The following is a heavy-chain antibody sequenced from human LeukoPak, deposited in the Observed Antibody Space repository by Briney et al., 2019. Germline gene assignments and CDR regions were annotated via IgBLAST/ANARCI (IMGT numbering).Heavy chain of an antibody. CDR2: ISYDGSNK. CDR1: GSTFSSYA. V-gene: IGHV3-30*04. D-gene: IGHD4-17*01. CDR3: ARDLNDYGDYSSL. J-gene: IGHJ4*02. Sequence: GGSLRLSCAASGSTFSSYAMHWVRQAPGKGLEWVAVISYDGSNKYYADSVKGRFTISRDNSKNTLYLQMNSLRAEDTAVYYCARDLNDYGDYSSLWGQGTLVTVSS.